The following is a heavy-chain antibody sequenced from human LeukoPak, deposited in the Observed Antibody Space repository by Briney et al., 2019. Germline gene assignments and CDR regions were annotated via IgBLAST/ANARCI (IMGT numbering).Heavy chain of an antibody. D-gene: IGHD3-22*01. J-gene: IGHJ4*02. V-gene: IGHV4-39*01. CDR3: ARLPTYYYDSSGYYYGYFDY. CDR2: IYYSGST. CDR1: GDCISSSSYY. Sequence: SETLSLTCTVSGDCISSSSYYWGWIRQPPGKGLEWIGSIYYSGSTYYNPSLKSRVTISVDTSKNQFSLKLSSVTAADTAVYYCARLPTYYYDSSGYYYGYFDYWGQGTLVTVSS.